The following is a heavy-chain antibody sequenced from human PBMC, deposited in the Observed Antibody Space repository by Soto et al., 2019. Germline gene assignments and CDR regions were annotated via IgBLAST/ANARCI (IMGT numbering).Heavy chain of an antibody. CDR3: AILQGYCIDSRCSGHYALDV. J-gene: IGHJ6*02. CDR1: GGSISGYS. D-gene: IGHD2-15*01. Sequence: PSETLSLTCTVSGGSISGYSWGWIRQPPGKGPEWIGTFYYSGSTYYNPSLNSRVTISVDTTKNQFFLKLNSVTAADTAVYYCAILQGYCIDSRCSGHYALDVCGQGSTVTVSS. V-gene: IGHV4-39*01. CDR2: FYYSGST.